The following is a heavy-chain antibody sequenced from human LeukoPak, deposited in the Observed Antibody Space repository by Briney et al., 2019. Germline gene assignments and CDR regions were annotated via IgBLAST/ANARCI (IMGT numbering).Heavy chain of an antibody. CDR1: GFPSSSYS. Sequence: GSLRLSCAASGFPSSSYSINWVRRAPGKGLEWVSYIHIDTDTTWYADSVKGRFTISRDNAKNSLYLQMNSLRVEDTALYYCARDHDWGFDYWGQGTLVTVSS. CDR3: ARDHDWGFDY. D-gene: IGHD7-27*01. CDR2: IHIDTDTT. V-gene: IGHV3-48*01. J-gene: IGHJ4*02.